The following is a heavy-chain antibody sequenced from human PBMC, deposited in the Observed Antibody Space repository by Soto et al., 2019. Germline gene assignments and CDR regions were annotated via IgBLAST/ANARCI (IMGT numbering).Heavy chain of an antibody. J-gene: IGHJ6*02. D-gene: IGHD6-6*01. CDR2: INPSGGST. V-gene: IGHV1-46*01. CDR3: ARESRPGLGSSSSASFYYYYGMDV. Sequence: VASVKVSCKASGYTFTSYYMHWVRQAPGQGLEWMGIINPSGGSTSYAQKFQGRVTMTRDTSTSTVYMELSSLRSEDTAVYYCARESRPGLGSSSSASFYYYYGMDVWGQGTTVTVSS. CDR1: GYTFTSYY.